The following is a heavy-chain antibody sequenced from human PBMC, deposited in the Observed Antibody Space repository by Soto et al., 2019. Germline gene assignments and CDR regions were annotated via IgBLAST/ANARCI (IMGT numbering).Heavy chain of an antibody. V-gene: IGHV1-2*04. CDR3: ASSLCCVFYYYSSGYYPLYY. CDR1: GYTFTGYA. CDR2: INPNSGGT. D-gene: IGHD3-22*01. J-gene: IGHJ4*02. Sequence: ASVKVSCKASGYTFTGYAMHWVRQAPGEGHEWMGWINPNSGGTNYAQKFQGWVTMTTHTSISTAYMELSRLRSDDTAVYYCASSLCCVFYYYSSGYYPLYYWGQGTLVTVSS.